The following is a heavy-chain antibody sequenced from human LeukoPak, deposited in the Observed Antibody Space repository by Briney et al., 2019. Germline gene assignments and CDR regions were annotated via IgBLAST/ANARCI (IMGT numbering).Heavy chain of an antibody. J-gene: IGHJ2*01. V-gene: IGHV1-69*13. CDR2: IIPIFGTA. CDR1: GGTFSSYA. Sequence: ASVKVSCKASGGTFSSYAISWVRQAPGQGLEWMGGIIPIFGTANYAQKFQGRVTITADESTSTAYMELSSLRSEDTAVYYCARDSAAAGTALYWYFDLWGRGTLVTVSS. D-gene: IGHD6-13*01. CDR3: ARDSAAAGTALYWYFDL.